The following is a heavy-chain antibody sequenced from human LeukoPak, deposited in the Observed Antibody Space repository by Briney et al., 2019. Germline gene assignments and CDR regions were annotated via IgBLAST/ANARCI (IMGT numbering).Heavy chain of an antibody. Sequence: SETLSLTCAVYGGSFSGHYWSWIRQPPGKGLEWIGEINHSGSTNYNPSLKSRVTISVDTSKNQFSLKLSSVTAADTAVYYCARGGGQHGPTVVTHQGGYYYYYMDVWGKGTTVTVSS. D-gene: IGHD4-23*01. CDR2: INHSGST. J-gene: IGHJ6*03. V-gene: IGHV4-34*01. CDR1: GGSFSGHY. CDR3: ARGGGQHGPTVVTHQGGYYYYYMDV.